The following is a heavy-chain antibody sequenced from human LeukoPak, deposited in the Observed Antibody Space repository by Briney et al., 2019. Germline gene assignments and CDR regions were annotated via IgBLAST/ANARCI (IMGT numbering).Heavy chain of an antibody. J-gene: IGHJ4*02. CDR3: ARDGRMYDKSGFYYFDY. CDR2: IHHSGST. D-gene: IGHD3-22*01. Sequence: SETLSLTCAVSGASISSYYWNWTRQPPGKGLEWIGYIHHSGSTNSNPSLKSRVTMSVDTSKRQFSLRLSSVTAADTAVYYCARDGRMYDKSGFYYFDYWGQGTLATVSS. V-gene: IGHV4-59*01. CDR1: GASISSYY.